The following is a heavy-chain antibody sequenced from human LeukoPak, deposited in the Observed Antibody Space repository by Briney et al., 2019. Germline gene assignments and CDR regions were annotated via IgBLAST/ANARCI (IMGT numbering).Heavy chain of an antibody. Sequence: PSETLSLTCTVSGGSISSSSYYWGWIRQPPGKGLEWIGSIYYSGSTYYNPSLKSRVTISVDTSKNQFSLKLSSVTAADTAVYYCATLQIYNWNDDPVRGPWGQGTLVTVSS. D-gene: IGHD1-20*01. V-gene: IGHV4-39*07. CDR2: IYYSGST. CDR3: ATLQIYNWNDDPVRGP. CDR1: GGSISSSSYY. J-gene: IGHJ5*02.